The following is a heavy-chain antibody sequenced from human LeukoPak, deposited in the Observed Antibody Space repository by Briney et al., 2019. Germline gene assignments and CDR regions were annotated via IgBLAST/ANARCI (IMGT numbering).Heavy chain of an antibody. CDR3: ARENNSLGVGIDY. Sequence: PGWSLTLSCAASGFTLSSNYMSWVRQAAGKGLEWVAGIYSGGSTYYTHSVKGRVTISRDNSKNPLYLQINSPRAEDTAVYYCARENNSLGVGIDYWGQGTLVTVSS. J-gene: IGHJ4*02. CDR1: GFTLSSNY. V-gene: IGHV3-66*01. CDR2: IYSGGST. D-gene: IGHD3-10*01.